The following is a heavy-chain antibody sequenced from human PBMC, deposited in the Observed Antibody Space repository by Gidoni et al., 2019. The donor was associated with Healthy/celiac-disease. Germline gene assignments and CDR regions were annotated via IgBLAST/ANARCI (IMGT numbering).Heavy chain of an antibody. CDR3: AREGDCSSTSCHPAGNGMDV. V-gene: IGHV3-13*01. CDR1: GFTFSSYD. Sequence: EVQLVESGGGLVQPGGSLRLSCAASGFTFSSYDMHWVRQATGKGLEWVSGLGTAGDTYYPGSVKVRFTISRENAKNSLYLQMNSLRAGDTAVYYCAREGDCSSTSCHPAGNGMDVWGQGTTVTVSS. CDR2: LGTAGDT. D-gene: IGHD2-2*01. J-gene: IGHJ6*02.